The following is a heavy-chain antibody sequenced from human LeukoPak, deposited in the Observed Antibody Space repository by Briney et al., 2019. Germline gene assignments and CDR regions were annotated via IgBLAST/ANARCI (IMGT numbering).Heavy chain of an antibody. J-gene: IGHJ4*02. CDR2: ISSSSSTI. CDR3: ATLPPSDY. V-gene: IGHV3-48*01. Sequence: GGSLRLSCAASGFTFSSYSMNWVRQAPGKGLEWVSYISSSSSTIYYADSVKGRFTISRDNAKNSLYLQMNSLRAEDTAVYYCATLPPSDYWGQGTLVTVSS. CDR1: GFTFSSYS.